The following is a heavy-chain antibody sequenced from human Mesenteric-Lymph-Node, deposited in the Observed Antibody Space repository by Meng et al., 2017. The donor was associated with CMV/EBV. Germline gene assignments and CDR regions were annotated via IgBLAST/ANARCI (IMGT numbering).Heavy chain of an antibody. D-gene: IGHD2-2*02. CDR3: ARVRYCSSTSCYMGAFDI. CDR2: IDSGGSTT. J-gene: IGHJ3*02. CDR1: GFMFSNYW. Sequence: GESLKISCAASGFMFSNYWMNWVRQAPGKGLVWVSRIDSGGSTTAYADSVKGRFTISRDNAKNTLYLQMNSLGAEDTALYYCARVRYCSSTSCYMGAFDIWGQGTMVTVSS. V-gene: IGHV3-74*01.